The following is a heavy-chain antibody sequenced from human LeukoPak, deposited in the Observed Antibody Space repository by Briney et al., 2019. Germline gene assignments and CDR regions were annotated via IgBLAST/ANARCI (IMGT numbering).Heavy chain of an antibody. CDR1: GFTVSSNY. CDR3: ARGGALAAAGWTPFPLFDY. V-gene: IGHV3-66*01. CDR2: IYSGGST. J-gene: IGHJ4*02. D-gene: IGHD6-13*01. Sequence: GGSLRLSCAASGFTVSSNYMSWVRQAPGKGLEWVSVIYSGGSTYYADSVKGRFTISRDNSKNTLYLQMNSLRAEDTAVYYCARGGALAAAGWTPFPLFDYWGQGTLVTVSS.